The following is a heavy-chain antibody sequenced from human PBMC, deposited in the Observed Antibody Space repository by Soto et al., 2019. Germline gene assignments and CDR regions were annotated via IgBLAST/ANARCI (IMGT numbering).Heavy chain of an antibody. CDR3: ARDRTFYGSGSKGMDF. Sequence: VGSLRLSCVTSGFTFSSYGMHWVRQAPGKGLEWLAIIRYDGSNKYYGDSVKGRFTISRDNSNNTLYLEMNNLRAKDTAVYYCARDRTFYGSGSKGMDFWGQGTTVTVSS. J-gene: IGHJ6*02. CDR2: IRYDGSNK. V-gene: IGHV3-30*02. CDR1: GFTFSSYG. D-gene: IGHD3-10*01.